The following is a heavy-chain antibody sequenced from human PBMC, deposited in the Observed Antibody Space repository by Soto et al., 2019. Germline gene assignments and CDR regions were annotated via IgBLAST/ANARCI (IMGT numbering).Heavy chain of an antibody. J-gene: IGHJ6*02. CDR3: ARGAFCGGAPGCRDMDV. CDR2: ISAYNGNT. Sequence: GASLKVSCNSYGFSIISHSITWIRQDPGQGLEWMGRISAYNGNTNYAQKLQGRVTMTTDTSTNTAYMELRSLRSDDTAVYYCARGAFCGGAPGCRDMDVWGQGTTVTVSS. CDR1: GFSIISHS. D-gene: IGHD2-21*01. V-gene: IGHV1-18*01.